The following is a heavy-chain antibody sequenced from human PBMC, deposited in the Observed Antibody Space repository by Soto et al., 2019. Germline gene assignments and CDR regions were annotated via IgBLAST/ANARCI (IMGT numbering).Heavy chain of an antibody. J-gene: IGHJ4*02. V-gene: IGHV1-18*01. D-gene: IGHD3-22*01. CDR1: GGTFSSYT. Sequence: ASVKVSCKASGGTFSSYTISWVRQAPGQGLEWMGRIIAYNGKTNYAQKLQGRVTMTTDTSTSTAYMELRSLGSDDTAVYYCARDGPYYYDSSGYGHHFDYWGQGTLVTVSS. CDR3: ARDGPYYYDSSGYGHHFDY. CDR2: IIAYNGKT.